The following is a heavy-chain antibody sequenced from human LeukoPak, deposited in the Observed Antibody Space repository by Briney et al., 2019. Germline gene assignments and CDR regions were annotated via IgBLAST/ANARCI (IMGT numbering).Heavy chain of an antibody. CDR1: GGPISGYY. CDR2: VHYSGST. CDR3: AREMVDCTDSSCPNRYYYGMDV. Sequence: SETLSLTCTVSGGPISGYYWSWTRQPPGKGLECIGYVHYSGSTSYNPSLKSRVTISVDTSKNQFSLKLSSVTAADTAVYYCAREMVDCTDSSCPNRYYYGMDVWGQGTTVTVSS. D-gene: IGHD2-8*02. J-gene: IGHJ6*02. V-gene: IGHV4-59*01.